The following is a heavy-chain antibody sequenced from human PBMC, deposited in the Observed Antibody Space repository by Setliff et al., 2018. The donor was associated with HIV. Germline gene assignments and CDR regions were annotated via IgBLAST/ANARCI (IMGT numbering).Heavy chain of an antibody. J-gene: IGHJ4*02. CDR2: VSQSGST. D-gene: IGHD1-26*01. CDR3: ASGEDSGTYGEPYDS. Sequence: PSETLSLTCSVSGVSINRTDHYWGWIRQSPGKRLEWIGSVSQSGSTYYNPSLKSRITISVDRSKNLFSLKLISVTAADQGVYYCASGEDSGTYGEPYDSWGQGALVTVSS. V-gene: IGHV4-39*01. CDR1: GVSINRTDHY.